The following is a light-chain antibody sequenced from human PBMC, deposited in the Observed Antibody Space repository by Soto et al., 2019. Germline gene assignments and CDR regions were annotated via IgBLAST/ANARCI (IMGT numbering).Light chain of an antibody. CDR3: QSYDSSNRGVV. CDR1: SGSIASNY. J-gene: IGLJ2*01. V-gene: IGLV6-57*04. CDR2: EDN. Sequence: NFMLTQPHSVSESPGKTVTISCTRSSGSIASNYVQWYQQRPGSAPTTVIYEDNQRPSGVPDRFSGSIDSSSNSASLTSSGLQAEDEADYYCQSYDSSNRGVVFGGGTQLPVL.